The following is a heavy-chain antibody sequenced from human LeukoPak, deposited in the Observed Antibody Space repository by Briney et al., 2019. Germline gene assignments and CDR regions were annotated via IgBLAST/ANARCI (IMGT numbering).Heavy chain of an antibody. CDR2: IYPGDSDT. J-gene: IGHJ4*02. Sequence: GESLRISCKASGYSFGDYWIGWVRQMPGKGLEWMGIIYPGDSDTRYSPSFPGQVTISADKSISTAYLQWSSLKASVTALYYCARLNYDILTGYLPGYFDYWGQGTLVTVSS. CDR1: GYSFGDYW. D-gene: IGHD3-9*01. CDR3: ARLNYDILTGYLPGYFDY. V-gene: IGHV5-51*01.